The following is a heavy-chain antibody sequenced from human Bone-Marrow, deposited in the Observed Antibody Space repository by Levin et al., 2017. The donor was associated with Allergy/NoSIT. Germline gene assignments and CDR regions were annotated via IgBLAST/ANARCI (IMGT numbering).Heavy chain of an antibody. J-gene: IGHJ3*01. CDR1: GFTFDDYT. CDR2: ISWDGGST. D-gene: IGHD2-15*01. CDR3: AKDSCSRGGHDSGDACDL. Sequence: GGSLRLSCAASGFTFDDYTMHWVRQAPGKGLEWVSLISWDGGSTYYADSVKGRFTISRDNSKNSLYLQMNSLRTEDTALYYCAKDSCSRGGHDSGDACDLWGQGTKVTVSS. V-gene: IGHV3-43*01.